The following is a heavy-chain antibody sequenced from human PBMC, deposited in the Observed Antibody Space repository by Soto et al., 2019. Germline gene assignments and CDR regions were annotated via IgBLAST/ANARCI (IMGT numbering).Heavy chain of an antibody. CDR1: GFTFSSYA. CDR3: AKDEDIVVVVAATTGLFDP. V-gene: IGHV3-23*01. Sequence: EVQLLESGGGLVQPGGSLRLSCAASGFTFSSYAMSWVRQAPGKGLEWVSAISGSGGSTYYADSVKGRFTISRDNSKIKLYLQMYSLRAEDTAVYYCAKDEDIVVVVAATTGLFDPWGQGTLVTVSS. CDR2: ISGSGGST. D-gene: IGHD2-15*01. J-gene: IGHJ5*02.